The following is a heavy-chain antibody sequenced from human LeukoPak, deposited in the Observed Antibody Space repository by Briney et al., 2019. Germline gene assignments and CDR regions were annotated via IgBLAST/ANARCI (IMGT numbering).Heavy chain of an antibody. J-gene: IGHJ4*02. Sequence: ASVKVSCKASGYTFTSYGISWVRQAPGQGLEWMGWISAYNGHTNYAHKFQGRVTLTTDTSTTTAYMELRSLRSDDTAIYYCARGIPALFDFWGQGTLVTVSS. D-gene: IGHD2-2*01. CDR2: ISAYNGHT. CDR1: GYTFTSYG. CDR3: ARGIPALFDF. V-gene: IGHV1-18*01.